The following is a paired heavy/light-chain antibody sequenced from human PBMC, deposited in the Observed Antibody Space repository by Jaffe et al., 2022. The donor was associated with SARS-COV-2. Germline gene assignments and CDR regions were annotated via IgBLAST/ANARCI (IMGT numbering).Light chain of an antibody. Sequence: DIQMTQSPSTLSASVGDRVTITCRASETIYNWLAWYQQKPGKAPTLLIHRASSLQSGVPSRFSGSGSGTEFTLTISSLQPDDFATYYCQQYDNYSRTFGQGTKVEIK. CDR1: ETIYNW. CDR2: RAS. CDR3: QQYDNYSRT. V-gene: IGKV1-5*03. J-gene: IGKJ1*01.
Heavy chain of an antibody. V-gene: IGHV3-21*01. CDR1: GFTFSRHS. D-gene: IGHD4-4*01. Sequence: EVQLVESGGGLVKPGGSLRLSCASSGFTFSRHSMSWVRLAPGKGLEWVSYISGSSSYIYYADSVKGRFTISRDNAKNSVHLQMNSLRAEDTAVYYCAREPDYSGTDYFDSWGQGTLVTVSS. CDR2: ISGSSSYI. CDR3: AREPDYSGTDYFDS. J-gene: IGHJ4*02.